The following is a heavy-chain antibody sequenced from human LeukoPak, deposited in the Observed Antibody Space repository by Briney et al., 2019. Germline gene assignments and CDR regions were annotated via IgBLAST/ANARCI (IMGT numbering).Heavy chain of an antibody. CDR3: AKAYDFWSGYPFDY. CDR2: ISGSGGST. Sequence: GGSLRLPCAASGFTFSSYAMSWVRQAPGKGLEWVSAISGSGGSTYYADSVKGRFTISRDNSKNTLYLQMNSLRAEDTAVYYCAKAYDFWSGYPFDYWGQGTLVTVSS. J-gene: IGHJ4*02. V-gene: IGHV3-23*01. D-gene: IGHD3-3*01. CDR1: GFTFSSYA.